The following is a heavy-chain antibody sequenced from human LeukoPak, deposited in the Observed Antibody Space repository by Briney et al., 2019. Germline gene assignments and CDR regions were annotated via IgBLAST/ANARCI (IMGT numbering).Heavy chain of an antibody. J-gene: IGHJ4*02. Sequence: RASVKVSFKASGYTFNVNYIHWARQAPGQGLEWMGCVNPNTGGTKFAQKFQGRVTMTRDTSLSTAYMELSSLRFDDTAVYYCARGAGSSWFDDWGQGTLVTVSS. D-gene: IGHD6-13*01. V-gene: IGHV1-2*02. CDR3: ARGAGSSWFDD. CDR1: GYTFNVNY. CDR2: VNPNTGGT.